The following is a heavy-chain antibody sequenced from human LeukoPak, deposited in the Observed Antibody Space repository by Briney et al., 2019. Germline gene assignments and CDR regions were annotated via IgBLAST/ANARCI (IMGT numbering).Heavy chain of an antibody. Sequence: SETLSLTCTVSGGSILSTSFSWGWIRQSPGKGLEWIGYIYYSGSTYYNPSLKSRVTISVDTSKNQFSLKLSSVTAADTAVYYCASRADYGDNADYWGQGTLVTVSS. J-gene: IGHJ4*02. CDR3: ASRADYGDNADY. V-gene: IGHV4-31*03. CDR2: IYYSGST. CDR1: GGSILSTSFS. D-gene: IGHD4-17*01.